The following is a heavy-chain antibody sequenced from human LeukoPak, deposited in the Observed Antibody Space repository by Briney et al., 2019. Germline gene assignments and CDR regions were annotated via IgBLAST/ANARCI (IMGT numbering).Heavy chain of an antibody. D-gene: IGHD3-10*02. CDR1: GFTLSSYA. V-gene: IGHV3-64*01. Sequence: PGGSLRLSCAASGFTLSSYAMHWVRQAPGKGLEYVSAISGNGGHTYYANSVKGRFTISRDNSKNTLYLQMNSLRAEDTAVYYCAKESYVNYYYYYMDVWGKGTTVTISS. CDR3: AKESYVNYYYYYMDV. J-gene: IGHJ6*03. CDR2: ISGNGGHT.